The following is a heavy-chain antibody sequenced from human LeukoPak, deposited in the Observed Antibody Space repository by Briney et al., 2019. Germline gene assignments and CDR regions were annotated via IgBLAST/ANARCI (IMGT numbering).Heavy chain of an antibody. CDR3: ARASYYYDSSGYHFDY. V-gene: IGHV4-34*01. D-gene: IGHD3-22*01. Sequence: PSETLSLTCAVYGGSFSGYYWSWIRQPPRKGLEWIGEINHSGSTNYNPSLKSRVNISVDTSKNQFSLKLSSVTAADTAVYYCARASYYYDSSGYHFDYWGQGTLVTVSS. CDR1: GGSFSGYY. J-gene: IGHJ4*02. CDR2: INHSGST.